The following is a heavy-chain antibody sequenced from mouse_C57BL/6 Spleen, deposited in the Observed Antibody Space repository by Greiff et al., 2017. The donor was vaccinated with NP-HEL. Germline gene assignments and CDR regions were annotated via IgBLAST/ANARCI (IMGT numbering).Heavy chain of an antibody. D-gene: IGHD2-14*01. J-gene: IGHJ1*03. V-gene: IGHV3-6*01. CDR3: ASTYYRWYFDV. CDR2: ISYDGSN. CDR1: GYSITSGYY. Sequence: DVQLQESGPGLVKPSQSLSLTCSVTGYSITSGYYWNWIRQFPGNKLEWMGYISYDGSNNYNPSLKNRISITRDTSKNQFFLKLNSVTTEDTATYYCASTYYRWYFDVWGTGTTVTVSS.